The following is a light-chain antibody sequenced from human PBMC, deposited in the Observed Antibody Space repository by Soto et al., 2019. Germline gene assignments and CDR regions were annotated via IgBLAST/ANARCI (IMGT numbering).Light chain of an antibody. J-gene: IGKJ1*01. V-gene: IGKV3-15*01. Sequence: IVVTHGPATLSVSPAERATLSCMASQSVSSNLAWYQQKPGQAPRLLIYGASTRATGIPARFSGSGSGTEFTLTISSLQSEDFAVYYCQQYNTLPRTFGQGTKVDI. CDR3: QQYNTLPRT. CDR2: GAS. CDR1: QSVSSN.